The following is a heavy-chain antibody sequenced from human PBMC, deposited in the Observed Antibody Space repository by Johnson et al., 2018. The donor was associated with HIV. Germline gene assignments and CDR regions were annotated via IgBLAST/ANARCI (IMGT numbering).Heavy chain of an antibody. CDR3: ARGYSSGEVLLDI. J-gene: IGHJ3*02. D-gene: IGHD6-25*01. CDR2: IYSGGST. Sequence: VLLVESGGGLIQPGGSLRLSCAASGFTVSSNYMSWVRQAPGKGLEWVSVIYSGGSTYYADAVKGRFTISSDNPKNTMYLQMKRLRAEDTSLYYCARGYSSGEVLLDIWGQGTMVTVSS. CDR1: GFTVSSNY. V-gene: IGHV3-53*01.